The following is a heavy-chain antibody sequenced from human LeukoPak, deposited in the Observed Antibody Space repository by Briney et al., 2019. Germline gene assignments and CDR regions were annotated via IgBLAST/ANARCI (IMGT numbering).Heavy chain of an antibody. Sequence: PGGSLRLSCAASGFTFSSYAMSWVRQAPGKGMGLVSAISGSGGSTYYADSVKGRFTISRDNSKNTLYLQMNSLRAEDTAVYCCAKKKSGYEFDAFDIWGQGTMVTVSS. V-gene: IGHV3-23*01. J-gene: IGHJ3*02. CDR3: AKKKSGYEFDAFDI. CDR1: GFTFSSYA. CDR2: ISGSGGST. D-gene: IGHD5-12*01.